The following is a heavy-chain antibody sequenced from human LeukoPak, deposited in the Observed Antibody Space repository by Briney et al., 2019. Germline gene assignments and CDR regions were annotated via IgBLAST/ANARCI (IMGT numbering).Heavy chain of an antibody. CDR2: ISYDGSNK. J-gene: IGHJ6*02. V-gene: IGHV3-30-3*01. CDR3: ARDRGDIVVVPAARTSREYYYYGMDV. D-gene: IGHD2-2*01. CDR1: GFTFSGSA. Sequence: GGSLRLSCAASGFTFSGSAVHWVRQAPGKGLEWVAVISYDGSNKYYADSVKGRFTISRDNSKNTLYLQMNSLRAEDTAVYYCARDRGDIVVVPAARTSREYYYYGMDVWGQGTTVTVSS.